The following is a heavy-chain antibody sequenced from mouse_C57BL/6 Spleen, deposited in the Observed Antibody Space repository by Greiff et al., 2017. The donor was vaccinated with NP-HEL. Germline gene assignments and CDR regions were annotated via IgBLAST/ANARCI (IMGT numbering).Heavy chain of an antibody. CDR2: IYPGSGST. CDR1: GYTFTSYW. J-gene: IGHJ1*03. V-gene: IGHV1-55*01. Sequence: VQLQQSGAELVKPGASVKMSCKASGYTFTSYWITWVKQRPGQGLEWIGDIYPGSGSTNYHEKFKIKATMTVDTSSRTAYMHLSSLTSEDSAVFFCARCGNYDWYFDVWGKGTTVTRSS. D-gene: IGHD1-1*01. CDR3: ARCGNYDWYFDV.